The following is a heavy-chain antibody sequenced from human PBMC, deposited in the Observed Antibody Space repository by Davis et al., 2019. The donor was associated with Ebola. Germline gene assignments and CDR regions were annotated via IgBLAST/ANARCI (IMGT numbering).Heavy chain of an antibody. D-gene: IGHD6-19*01. Sequence: SVTVSCKASGYTFTSYAMHWVRQAPGHRLEWMGWINAGNGNTKYSQKFQGRVTITRDTSASTAYMELSSLRSEDTAVYYCARSHRVGMAVEYAFDIWGQGTMVTVSS. CDR3: ARSHRVGMAVEYAFDI. CDR1: GYTFTSYA. J-gene: IGHJ3*02. V-gene: IGHV1-3*01. CDR2: INAGNGNT.